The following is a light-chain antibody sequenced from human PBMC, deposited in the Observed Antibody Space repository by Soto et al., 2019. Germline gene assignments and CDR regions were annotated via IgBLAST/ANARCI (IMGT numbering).Light chain of an antibody. CDR3: QQYNNYSPRT. V-gene: IGKV1-5*03. CDR1: QTSNW. Sequence: DIQMTQSPSTLSASVGDRVTITCRASQTSNWLAWYQQKPGKAPKLLIYKASSLESGVPSRFSGSGSGTEFTLTISSLQPNDFGTYYCQQYNNYSPRTFGQGTKGEIK. J-gene: IGKJ1*01. CDR2: KAS.